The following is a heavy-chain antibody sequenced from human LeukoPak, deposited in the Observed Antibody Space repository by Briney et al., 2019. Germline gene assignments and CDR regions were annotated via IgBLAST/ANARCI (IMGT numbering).Heavy chain of an antibody. J-gene: IGHJ4*02. V-gene: IGHV1-69*04. Sequence: GASVKVSCKASGYTFTSYGISWVRQAPGQGLEWMGRIIPILGIANYAQKFQGRVTLTADKSTSTAYMELSSLRSEDTAVYYCARAVGVAETSLALDCWGQGTLVTVSS. D-gene: IGHD3-3*01. CDR1: GYTFTSYG. CDR2: IIPILGIA. CDR3: ARAVGVAETSLALDC.